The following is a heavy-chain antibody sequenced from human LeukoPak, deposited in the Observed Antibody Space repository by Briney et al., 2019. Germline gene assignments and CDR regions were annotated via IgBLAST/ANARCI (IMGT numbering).Heavy chain of an antibody. Sequence: GGSLRLSCAASGFTFSSYSMNWVRQAPGKGLEWVSSISSSSSYIYYADSVKGRFTISRDNAKNSLYLQMNSLRAEDTAVYYCARPGYYDSNYYSAFDIWGQGTMVTVSS. CDR3: ARPGYYDSNYYSAFDI. D-gene: IGHD3-22*01. CDR2: ISSSSSYI. V-gene: IGHV3-21*01. CDR1: GFTFSSYS. J-gene: IGHJ3*02.